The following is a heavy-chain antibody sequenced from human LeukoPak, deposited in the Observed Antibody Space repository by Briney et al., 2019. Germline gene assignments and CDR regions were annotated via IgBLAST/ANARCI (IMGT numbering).Heavy chain of an antibody. CDR2: ISGSI. V-gene: IGHV3-9*01. D-gene: IGHD2-2*01. CDR1: GFTFDDYA. CDR3: AKGRDKYQLLSKNWFDP. J-gene: IGHJ5*02. Sequence: GRSLRLSCAASGFTFDDYAIHWVRQAPGKGLEWVSGISGSIGYADSVKGRFTISRDNAKNSLYLQMNSLRAEDTALYYCAKGRDKYQLLSKNWFDPWGQGTLVTVSS.